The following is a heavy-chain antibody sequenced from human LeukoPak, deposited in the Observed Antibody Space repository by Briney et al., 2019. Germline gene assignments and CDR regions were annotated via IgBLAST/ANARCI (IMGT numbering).Heavy chain of an antibody. V-gene: IGHV2-5*02. CDR2: IYWDDDK. Sequence: ESGPTLVKPTQTLTLTCTFSGFSLSTSGVGVGWIRQPPGKALEWLALIYWDDDKRYSPSLKSRLTITKDTSKTQVVLTMTNMDPVDIATYYCAHNAGNYYGSGSYYAPYYFDYWGQGTLVTVSS. CDR1: GFSLSTSGVG. CDR3: AHNAGNYYGSGSYYAPYYFDY. J-gene: IGHJ4*02. D-gene: IGHD3-10*01.